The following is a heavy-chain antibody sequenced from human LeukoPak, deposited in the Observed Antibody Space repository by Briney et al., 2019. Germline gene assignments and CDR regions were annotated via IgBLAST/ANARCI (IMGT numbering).Heavy chain of an antibody. CDR2: IYHGVST. V-gene: IGHV4-38-2*02. J-gene: IGHJ5*02. Sequence: PSETLSLTCTVSGYSINSAYYWGWIRPPPEKGLEWIGIIYHGVSTYFNPSLKSRVTISIDTSKNQFSLKLSSVTAADTAVYYCAKSSNWFDPWGQGTLVTVSS. CDR1: GYSINSAYY. CDR3: AKSSNWFDP. D-gene: IGHD2-2*01.